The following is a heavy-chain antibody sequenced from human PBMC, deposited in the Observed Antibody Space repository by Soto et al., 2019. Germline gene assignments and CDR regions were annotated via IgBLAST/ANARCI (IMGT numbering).Heavy chain of an antibody. V-gene: IGHV3-48*01. J-gene: IGHJ4*02. CDR3: AIGMGIATTCRYDY. CDR2: ISSSSDTI. D-gene: IGHD1-1*01. Sequence: EVQLVESGGGSVQPGGSLRLSCAASGITISSNGMNWVRQAPGKGLEWVSYISSSSDTIYYADFVKGRFTISRDNAKNSLYLQMNSLRVDDTATYYWAIGMGIATTCRYDYWGQGTRVTVSS. CDR1: GITISSNG.